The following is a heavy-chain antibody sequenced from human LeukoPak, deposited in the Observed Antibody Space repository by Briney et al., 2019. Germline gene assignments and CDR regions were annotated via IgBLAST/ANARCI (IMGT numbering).Heavy chain of an antibody. D-gene: IGHD3-10*01. V-gene: IGHV1-69*13. CDR1: GGTFSSYA. Sequence: ASVKVSCKASGGTFSSYAISWVRQAPGQGLEWMGGIIPIFGTANYAQKFQGRVTITADESTSTAYMELSSLRSEDTAVYYCARGRVNVLWFGELLHWGQGTLVTVSS. J-gene: IGHJ4*02. CDR3: ARGRVNVLWFGELLH. CDR2: IIPIFGTA.